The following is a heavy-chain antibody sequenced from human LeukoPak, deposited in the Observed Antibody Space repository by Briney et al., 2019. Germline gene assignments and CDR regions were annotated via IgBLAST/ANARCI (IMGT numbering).Heavy chain of an antibody. CDR2: ISSSSSYI. J-gene: IGHJ3*02. CDR3: ATSERYNWNDPDAFDI. D-gene: IGHD1-1*01. V-gene: IGHV3-21*01. CDR1: GFTFSSYT. Sequence: PGGSLRLSCAASGFTFSSYTMNWVRQAPGKGLEWVSSISSSSSYIYYADSVKGRFTISRDNAKNSLYLQMNSLRAEDTAVYYCATSERYNWNDPDAFDIWGKGTTVTVSS.